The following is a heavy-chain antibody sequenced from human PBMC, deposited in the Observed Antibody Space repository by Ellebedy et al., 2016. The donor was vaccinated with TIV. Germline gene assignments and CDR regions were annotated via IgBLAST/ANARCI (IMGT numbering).Heavy chain of an antibody. CDR1: GYTFTTYD. CDR3: AADTAAAGGPGLGYYYGMDV. D-gene: IGHD6-13*01. V-gene: IGHV1-8*01. CDR2: MNPNSGNT. Sequence: AASVKVSCKASGYTFTTYDINWVRQAAGQGLEWMGWMNPNSGNTGYAQKFQERVTITRDMSTGTAYMELSSLRSEDKAVYYCAADTAAAGGPGLGYYYGMDVWGQGTTVTVSS. J-gene: IGHJ6*02.